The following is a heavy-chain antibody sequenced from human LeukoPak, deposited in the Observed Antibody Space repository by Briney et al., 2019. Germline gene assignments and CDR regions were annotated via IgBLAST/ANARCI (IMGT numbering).Heavy chain of an antibody. V-gene: IGHV4-34*01. J-gene: IGHJ4*02. CDR1: GGSFSGYY. D-gene: IGHD3-22*01. Sequence: SETLSLTCAVYGGSFSGYYWSWIRQPPGKGLEWIGEINHSGSTNYNPSLKSRVTISVDTAKNQFSLKLSSVTAADTAVYYCARGHSSGYYLDYWGQGTLVTVSS. CDR3: ARGHSSGYYLDY. CDR2: INHSGST.